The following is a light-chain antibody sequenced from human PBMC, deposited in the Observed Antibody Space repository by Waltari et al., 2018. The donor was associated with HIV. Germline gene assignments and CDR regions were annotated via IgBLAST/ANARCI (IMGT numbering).Light chain of an antibody. Sequence: QSVLTQPPSASGTPGQRVTISCSGSSSNIGSKYVYWYQQLPGTAPKLLIYRNYQRPSGVPDRFSGSKSGTSASLAISGLRSEDEADYFCAAWDDNLDAALFGGGTKLTVL. J-gene: IGLJ2*01. CDR2: RNY. CDR3: AAWDDNLDAAL. CDR1: SSNIGSKY. V-gene: IGLV1-47*01.